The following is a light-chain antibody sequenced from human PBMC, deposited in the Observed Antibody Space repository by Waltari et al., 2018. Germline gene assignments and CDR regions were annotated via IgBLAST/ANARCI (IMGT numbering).Light chain of an antibody. V-gene: IGLV2-23*01. Sequence: QSALTQPASVSGPPGQSHTSSSPGSSSDVGRYRFVSWYQQHPGKAPQLMIYGGSQRPSGVSNRLSGSKSGNTASLTISGLRAEDEADYYCCSYAGSSPHVIFGGGTKLTVL. CDR3: CSYAGSSPHVI. CDR2: GGS. CDR1: SSDVGRYRF. J-gene: IGLJ2*01.